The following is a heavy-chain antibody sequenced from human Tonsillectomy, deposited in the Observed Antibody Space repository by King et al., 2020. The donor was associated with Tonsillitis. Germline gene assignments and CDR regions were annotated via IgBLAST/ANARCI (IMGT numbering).Heavy chain of an antibody. CDR1: GFTFNSYW. Sequence: VQLVESGGGLVQPGGSLRLSCAASGFTFNSYWMSWVRQAPGKGLEWGANIKQDGSEKYYVDSVKGRFTISRDNAKNSLYLQMNSLRAEDAAVYYCARERGSKAFDIWGQGTMVTVSS. D-gene: IGHD6-13*01. CDR2: IKQDGSEK. V-gene: IGHV3-7*04. J-gene: IGHJ3*02. CDR3: ARERGSKAFDI.